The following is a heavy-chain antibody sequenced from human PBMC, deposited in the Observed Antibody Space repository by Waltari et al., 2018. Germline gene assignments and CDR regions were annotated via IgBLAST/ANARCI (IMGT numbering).Heavy chain of an antibody. D-gene: IGHD3-10*01. CDR3: ARPGGSGNTLYYFDY. J-gene: IGHJ4*02. CDR1: GGSFSGYY. V-gene: IGHV4-34*01. Sequence: QVQLQQWGAGLLKPSETLSLTCAVYGGSFSGYYWSWIRQSPGKGLEWIGEINHSGSTNYNPSLKSRVTISVDTAKNQFSLKLSSVTAADTAVYYCARPGGSGNTLYYFDYWGQGTLVTVSS. CDR2: INHSGST.